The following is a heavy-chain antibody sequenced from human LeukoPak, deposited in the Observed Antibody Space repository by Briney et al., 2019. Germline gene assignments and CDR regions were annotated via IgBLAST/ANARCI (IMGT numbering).Heavy chain of an antibody. J-gene: IGHJ6*03. V-gene: IGHV4-39*07. D-gene: IGHD2-2*01. Sequence: SETLSLTCTVSGGSISSGPYYWGWIRQPPGKGLEWIGNIYYGENTYYNPPLKSRVTISVDTSKNQFSLKLSSVTAADTAVYYCARDSGVGGLGYCSSTSCPWHYYYMDVWGKGTTVTVSS. CDR3: ARDSGVGGLGYCSSTSCPWHYYYMDV. CDR2: IYYGENT. CDR1: GGSISSGPYY.